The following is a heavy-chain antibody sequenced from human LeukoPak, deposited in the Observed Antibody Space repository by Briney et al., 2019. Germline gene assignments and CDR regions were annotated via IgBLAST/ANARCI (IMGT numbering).Heavy chain of an antibody. CDR3: ARAKDACSSTSCYTGGDAFDI. V-gene: IGHV4-59*01. CDR1: GGSISSYY. D-gene: IGHD2-2*02. CDR2: IYYSGST. J-gene: IGHJ3*02. Sequence: SETLSLTCTVSGGSISSYYWSWIRQPPGKGLEWIGYIYYSGSTNYNPSLKSRVTISVDTSKNQFSLKLSSVTAADTAVYYCARAKDACSSTSCYTGGDAFDIWGQGTMVTVPS.